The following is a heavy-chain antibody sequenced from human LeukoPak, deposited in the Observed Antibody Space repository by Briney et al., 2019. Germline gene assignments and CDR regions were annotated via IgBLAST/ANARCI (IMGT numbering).Heavy chain of an antibody. CDR1: GGSLSGFY. CDR2: VYYSGST. CDR3: ARGLVEMATIYFDY. J-gene: IGHJ4*02. Sequence: PSETLSLTCTVSGGSLSGFYWSWIRQPPGKGLEWIGYVYYSGSTTYNPSLKSRVSISVDTSGNQFSLRLGSVTAADTAVYYCARGLVEMATIYFDYWGQGTLVTVSS. V-gene: IGHV4-59*01. D-gene: IGHD5-24*01.